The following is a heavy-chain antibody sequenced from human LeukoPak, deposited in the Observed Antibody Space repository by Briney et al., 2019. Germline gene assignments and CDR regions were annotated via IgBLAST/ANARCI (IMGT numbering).Heavy chain of an antibody. CDR1: GYTFTGYY. V-gene: IGHV1-2*04. J-gene: IGHJ3*02. D-gene: IGHD4-17*01. Sequence: VASVKVSCKASGYTFTGYYMHWVRQAPGQGLEWMGWINPNSGGTNYAQKFQGWVTMTRDTSISTAYMELSRLRSDDTAVYYCARGAPVTHDAFDIWGQGTMVTVSS. CDR3: ARGAPVTHDAFDI. CDR2: INPNSGGT.